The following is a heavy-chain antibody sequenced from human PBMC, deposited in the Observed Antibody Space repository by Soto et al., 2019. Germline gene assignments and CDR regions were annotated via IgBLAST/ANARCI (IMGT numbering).Heavy chain of an antibody. V-gene: IGHV3-23*01. Sequence: TGGSLRLSCAASGCTFSSYAMSWVRQAPGKGLEWVSAISGSGGSTYYADSVKGRFTISVDTSKNQFSLKLSSVTAADTAVYYCATPGNPEGGVIIRNGEYYFDYWGQGTLVTVSS. D-gene: IGHD3-10*01. CDR3: ATPGNPEGGVIIRNGEYYFDY. CDR1: GCTFSSYA. CDR2: ISGSGGST. J-gene: IGHJ4*02.